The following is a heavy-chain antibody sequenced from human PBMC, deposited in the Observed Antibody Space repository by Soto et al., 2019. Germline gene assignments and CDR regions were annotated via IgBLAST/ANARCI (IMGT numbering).Heavy chain of an antibody. CDR2: ISSSSYI. J-gene: IGHJ5*02. Sequence: GGSLRLSCAASVFTFSSYSMNWVRQSPGKGLDSVSSISSSSYIYYADSVKGRFTISRDNAKNSLYLQMNSLRAEDTAVYYCARDPPSGAFWFDPWGQGTLVTVSS. CDR1: VFTFSSYS. CDR3: ARDPPSGAFWFDP. D-gene: IGHD5-12*01. V-gene: IGHV3-21*01.